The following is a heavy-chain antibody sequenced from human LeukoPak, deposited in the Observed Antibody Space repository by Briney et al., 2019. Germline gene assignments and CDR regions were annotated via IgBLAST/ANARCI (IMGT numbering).Heavy chain of an antibody. D-gene: IGHD5-12*01. CDR3: ARSYVDIVATMITNHWFDP. CDR2: TYYRSNWYN. V-gene: IGHV6-1*01. Sequence: SQTLSLTCAISGDSVSSSSAAWNWIRQSPPRGLEWLGRTYYRSNWYNDYAVSVKSRITINADTSKNQFSLQLNSVTPEDTAVYYCARSYVDIVATMITNHWFDPWGQGTLVTVSS. CDR1: GDSVSSSSAA. J-gene: IGHJ5*02.